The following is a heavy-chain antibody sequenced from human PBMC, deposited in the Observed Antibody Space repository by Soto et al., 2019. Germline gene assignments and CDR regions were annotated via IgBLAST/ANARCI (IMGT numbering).Heavy chain of an antibody. Sequence: SQTLSLTCAVSGDSVSTNSAAWNWIRQSPSRGLEWLGRTYFRSKWYNDYAVSVKSRIIINPDTSNNQFSLQLNSVTPEDTAVYFCAKGDNLGPKTGYAFDPWGQGIMVTVS. CDR3: AKGDNLGPKTGYAFDP. V-gene: IGHV6-1*01. CDR2: TYFRSKWYN. D-gene: IGHD5-12*01. J-gene: IGHJ5*02. CDR1: GDSVSTNSAA.